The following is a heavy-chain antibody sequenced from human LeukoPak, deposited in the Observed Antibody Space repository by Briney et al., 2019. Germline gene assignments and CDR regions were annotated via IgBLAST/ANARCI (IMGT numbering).Heavy chain of an antibody. D-gene: IGHD2-8*01. J-gene: IGHJ5*02. CDR1: GGSISSGGYY. Sequence: PSQTLSLTCTVSGGSISSGGYYWGWIRQPPGKGLEWIGSIYYSGSTYYNPSLKSRVTISVDTSKNQFSLKLSSVTAADTAVYYCARHLSIFGVIDGRFDPWGQGTLVTVSS. CDR3: ARHLSIFGVIDGRFDP. CDR2: IYYSGST. V-gene: IGHV4-39*01.